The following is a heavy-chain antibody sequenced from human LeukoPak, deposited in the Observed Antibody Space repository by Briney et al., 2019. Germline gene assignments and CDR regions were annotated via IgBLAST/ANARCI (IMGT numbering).Heavy chain of an antibody. CDR3: ARDPSGYSYGFDY. D-gene: IGHD5-12*01. CDR2: SYYSGST. CDR1: GGSISSYY. V-gene: IGHV4-59*12. J-gene: IGHJ4*02. Sequence: PSETLSLTCSVSGGSISSYYWNWIRQPPGKGLEWIGYSYYSGSTNYNPSLKSRVTISVDTSKNQFSLKLSSVTAADTAVYYCARDPSGYSYGFDYWGQGTLVTVSS.